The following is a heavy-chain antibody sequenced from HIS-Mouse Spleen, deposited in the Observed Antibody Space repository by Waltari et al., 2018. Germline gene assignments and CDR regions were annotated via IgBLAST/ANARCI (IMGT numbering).Heavy chain of an antibody. CDR3: ARIGSHRRGYSYGYWFDP. CDR2: MNPNSGNT. CDR1: GYTFTSSE. J-gene: IGHJ5*02. Sequence: QVQLVQSGAEVKKPGASVKVSCTASGYTFTSSEINWVRRATGQGREWMGWMNPNSGNTGYAQKFQGRVTMTRNTSISTAYMELSSLRSEDTAVYYCARIGSHRRGYSYGYWFDPWGQGTLVTVSS. V-gene: IGHV1-8*01. D-gene: IGHD5-18*01.